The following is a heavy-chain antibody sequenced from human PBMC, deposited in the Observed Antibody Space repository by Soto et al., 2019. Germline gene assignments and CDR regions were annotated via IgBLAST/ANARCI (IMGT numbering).Heavy chain of an antibody. Sequence: QVQLVQSGAEVKKPGASVKVSCKASGYTFTGYYMHWVRQAPGQGLEWMGWINPNSGGTNYAQKFQGWVTMTREASISTAYMELSSLRSDDTAVYYCARDRVDIVVVPAATYYYYYGMDVWGQGTTVTVSS. J-gene: IGHJ6*02. CDR1: GYTFTGYY. V-gene: IGHV1-2*04. CDR3: ARDRVDIVVVPAATYYYYYGMDV. CDR2: INPNSGGT. D-gene: IGHD2-2*03.